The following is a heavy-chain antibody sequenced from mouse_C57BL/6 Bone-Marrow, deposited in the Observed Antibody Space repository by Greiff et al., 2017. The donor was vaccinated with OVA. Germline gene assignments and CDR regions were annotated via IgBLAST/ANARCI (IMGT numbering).Heavy chain of an antibody. CDR1: GFSLTNYG. D-gene: IGHD2-5*01. Sequence: QVQLQQSGPGLVQPSQSLSITCTVSGFSLTNYGVHWVRQSPGKGLEWLGAIWRGGSPDYNAAFISRLSISKDNSESQVFFKMNSLKADDTSIYYCARMAYYSNSNYFDNWGQGTTLTVSS. CDR2: IWRGGSP. CDR3: ARMAYYSNSNYFDN. V-gene: IGHV2-2*01. J-gene: IGHJ2*01.